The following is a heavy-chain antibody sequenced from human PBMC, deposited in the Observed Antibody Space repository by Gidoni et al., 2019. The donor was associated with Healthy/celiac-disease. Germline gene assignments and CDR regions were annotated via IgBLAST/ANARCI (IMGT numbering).Heavy chain of an antibody. CDR1: GLTFRSYG. Sequence: EVQLVEAGGGLVRPVRALRLSCAASGLTFRSYGMNWVRQAPGKGLEWVSSISSGGSNIYYADSVKGRFTISRDNAKNSLYLQMNSRRAEDTAVYYCARDGFDGSLAGFDPWGQGTLVTVSS. CDR3: ARDGFDGSLAGFDP. V-gene: IGHV3-21*01. D-gene: IGHD3-9*01. CDR2: ISSGGSNI. J-gene: IGHJ5*02.